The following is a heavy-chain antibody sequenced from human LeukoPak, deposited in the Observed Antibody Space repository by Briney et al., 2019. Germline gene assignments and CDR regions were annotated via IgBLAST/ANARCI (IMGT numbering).Heavy chain of an antibody. J-gene: IGHJ3*02. V-gene: IGHV3-23*01. CDR1: GLTFSSYA. CDR3: TYYYDSSGYRIDAFDI. D-gene: IGHD3-22*01. Sequence: GGSLRLSCAASGLTFSSYAMSWVRQAPGKGLEWVSAISGSGGSTYYADSVKGRFTISRDNSKNTLYLQMNSLRAEDTAVYYCTYYYDSSGYRIDAFDIWGQGTMVTVSS. CDR2: ISGSGGST.